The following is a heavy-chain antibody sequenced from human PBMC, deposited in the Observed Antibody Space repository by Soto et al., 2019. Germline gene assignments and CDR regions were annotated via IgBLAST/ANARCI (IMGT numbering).Heavy chain of an antibody. CDR3: AHRPIVGAAI. V-gene: IGHV4-4*02. D-gene: IGHD1-26*01. CDR1: GGSISNSNW. J-gene: IGHJ4*02. CDR2: IFHSGST. Sequence: SETLSLTCAVFGGSISNSNWCTWVRQPPGKGLDWIGEIFHSGSTNYNSSLMGRVTISVDKANNQFSLKLSSVTAADTAVYYCAHRPIVGAAIWGQGTLVTV.